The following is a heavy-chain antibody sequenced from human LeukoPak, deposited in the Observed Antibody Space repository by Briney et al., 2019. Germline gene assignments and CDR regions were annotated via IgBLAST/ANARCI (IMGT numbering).Heavy chain of an antibody. J-gene: IGHJ4*02. CDR1: GFTFSSYA. Sequence: GGSLRLSCAASGFTFSSYAMHWVRQAPGKGLEWVAVISYDGSNKYYADSVKGRFTISRDNSKNTLYLQMNSLRAEDTAVYYCARDRGGSYNWGQGTLVTVSS. V-gene: IGHV3-30*04. D-gene: IGHD1-26*01. CDR3: ARDRGGSYN. CDR2: ISYDGSNK.